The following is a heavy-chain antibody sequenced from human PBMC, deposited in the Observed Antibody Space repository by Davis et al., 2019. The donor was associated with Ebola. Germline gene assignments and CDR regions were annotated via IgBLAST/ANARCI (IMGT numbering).Heavy chain of an antibody. CDR1: GFTFSTYS. Sequence: GGSLRLSCAASGFTFSTYSMSWVRQAPGKGLEWVSSISSDSDYIYYADSAKGRFTISRDNAKNSVYLQMNSLRVEDTAVYYCARDWAGLDVWGRGTTVTVSS. J-gene: IGHJ6*04. CDR3: ARDWAGLDV. V-gene: IGHV3-21*01. D-gene: IGHD3-16*01. CDR2: ISSDSDYI.